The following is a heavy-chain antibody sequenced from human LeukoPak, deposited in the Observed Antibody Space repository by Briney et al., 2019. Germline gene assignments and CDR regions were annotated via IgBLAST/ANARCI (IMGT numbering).Heavy chain of an antibody. CDR2: IKSKTDGGTT. CDR3: AKGGTIFEGHYYYYYYMDV. D-gene: IGHD3-3*01. CDR1: GFTFSNAW. J-gene: IGHJ6*03. V-gene: IGHV3-15*01. Sequence: GGSLRLSCAASGFTFSNAWMSWVRQAPGKGLEWVGRIKSKTDGGTTDYAAPVKGRFTISRDDSKNTLYLQMNSLRAEDTAVYYCAKGGTIFEGHYYYYYYMDVWGKGTTVTVSS.